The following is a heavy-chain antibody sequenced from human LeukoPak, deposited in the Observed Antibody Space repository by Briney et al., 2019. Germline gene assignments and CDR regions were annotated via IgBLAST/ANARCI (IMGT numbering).Heavy chain of an antibody. J-gene: IGHJ4*02. CDR2: TNTDGSST. D-gene: IGHD6-19*01. Sequence: GGSLRLSCEASGFTFSHYWMHWVRQAPGKGLVWVSRTNTDGSSTNYVDSVKGRFTISRDNAKNSLYLQMNSLRAEDTAVYYCARGRWYNRGRAGYFDYWGKGTLVTVSS. CDR1: GFTFSHYW. CDR3: ARGRWYNRGRAGYFDY. V-gene: IGHV3-74*01.